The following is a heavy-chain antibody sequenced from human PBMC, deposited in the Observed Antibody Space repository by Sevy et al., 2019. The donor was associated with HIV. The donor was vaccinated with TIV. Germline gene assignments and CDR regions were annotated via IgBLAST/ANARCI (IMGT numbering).Heavy chain of an antibody. CDR2: INESGIT. V-gene: IGHV4-34*01. CDR1: DGSFSGYY. CDR3: ARSPPVVVVPGAPSWFDP. D-gene: IGHD2-2*01. J-gene: IGHJ5*02. Sequence: SETLSLTCAVHDGSFSGYYWNWIRQLPGKGLEWIGEINESGITYYNPSLQSRVTISVDTSKIQFSLKLNSVTAVDSAVYFCARSPPVVVVPGAPSWFDPWGQGTLVTVSS.